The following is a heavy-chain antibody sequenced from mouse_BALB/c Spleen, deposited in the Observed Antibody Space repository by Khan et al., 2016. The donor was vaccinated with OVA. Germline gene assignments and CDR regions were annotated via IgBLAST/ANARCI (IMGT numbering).Heavy chain of an antibody. J-gene: IGHJ2*01. Sequence: EVQLQESGPDLVKPSQSLSLTCTVAGYSITSGYSWHWLRQFPGNKLEWMGYIYYSGSKNFNPSLKSRISITRDTSKNQFFLQLNSVTTEDTATYYCARDGYYLDYWGQGTTLTVSS. V-gene: IGHV3-1*02. D-gene: IGHD2-3*01. CDR2: IYYSGSK. CDR3: ARDGYYLDY. CDR1: GYSITSGYS.